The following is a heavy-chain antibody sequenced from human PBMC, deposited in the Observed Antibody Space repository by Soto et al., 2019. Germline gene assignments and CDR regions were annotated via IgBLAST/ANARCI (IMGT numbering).Heavy chain of an antibody. CDR1: GDKFSSYT. J-gene: IGHJ6*03. CDR3: AREPSIAAVGIPLYSYYYMDF. V-gene: IGHV1-69*08. Sequence: QVQLVQSGAEVRNPGSSVKVSCKASGDKFSSYTISWVRQAPGQGLDWMGSIVCFAGVPIYAQIFQGRITITADSSSSTAYMELTSLTSDDTAVYYCAREPSIAAVGIPLYSYYYMDFWGEGTAVTVSS. D-gene: IGHD6-13*01. CDR2: IVCFAGVP.